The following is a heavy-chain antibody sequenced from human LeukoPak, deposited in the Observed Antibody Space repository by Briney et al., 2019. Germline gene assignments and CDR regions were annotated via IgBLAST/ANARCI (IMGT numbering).Heavy chain of an antibody. J-gene: IGHJ4*02. CDR3: ARELIHRGGSYPDY. D-gene: IGHD1-26*01. Sequence: SQTLSLTCAISGDSVSSNSAAWTWIRQSPSRGLQWLGRTYYRSKWYNDYAVSVKSRITINPDTSKNQFSPQLNSVTPEDTAVYFCARELIHRGGSYPDYWGQGTLVTVSS. CDR2: TYYRSKWYN. CDR1: GDSVSSNSAA. V-gene: IGHV6-1*01.